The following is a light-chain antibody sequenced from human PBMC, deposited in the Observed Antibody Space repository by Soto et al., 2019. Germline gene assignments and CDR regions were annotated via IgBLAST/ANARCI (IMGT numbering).Light chain of an antibody. CDR3: QQFNTYPIT. CDR2: DVS. V-gene: IGKV1-13*02. J-gene: IGKJ5*01. Sequence: AIQLTQSPSSLSASVGDRVTITCRASQDIRGALAWYQQKPGKPPKLLIFDVSSLQSGVPSRFSGSGSGTDFTLTISSLQPEDFAPYYCQQFNTYPITFGHGTRLEIK. CDR1: QDIRGA.